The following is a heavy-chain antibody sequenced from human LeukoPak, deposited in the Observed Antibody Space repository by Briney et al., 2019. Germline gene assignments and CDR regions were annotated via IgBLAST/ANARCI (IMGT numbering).Heavy chain of an antibody. Sequence: SETLSLTCAVYGGSFSGYYWSWIRQPPGKGLEWIGEINHSGSTNYNPSHKSRVTISVDTSKNQFSLKLSSVTAADTAVYYCARPRGNYYDSSGYYWDYWGQGTLVTVSS. CDR2: INHSGST. J-gene: IGHJ4*02. V-gene: IGHV4-34*01. CDR1: GGSFSGYY. CDR3: ARPRGNYYDSSGYYWDY. D-gene: IGHD3-22*01.